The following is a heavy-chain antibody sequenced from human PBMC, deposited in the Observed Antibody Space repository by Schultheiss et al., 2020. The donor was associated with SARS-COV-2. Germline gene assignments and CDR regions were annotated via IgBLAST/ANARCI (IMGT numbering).Heavy chain of an antibody. D-gene: IGHD3-22*01. Sequence: SETLSLTCTVSGGSISSYYWSWIRQPPGKGLEWIGYIYYSGSTNYNPSLKSRVTISVDTSKNQFSLKLSSVTAADTAVYYCAREGRSSGYYHGYFQHWGQGTLVTVSS. CDR3: AREGRSSGYYHGYFQH. J-gene: IGHJ1*01. V-gene: IGHV4-59*01. CDR2: IYYSGST. CDR1: GGSISSYY.